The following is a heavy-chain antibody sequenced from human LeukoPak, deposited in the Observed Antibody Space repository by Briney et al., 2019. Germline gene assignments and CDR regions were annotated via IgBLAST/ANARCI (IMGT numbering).Heavy chain of an antibody. CDR3: ARARGGTTVTLYYYYGMDV. J-gene: IGHJ6*02. D-gene: IGHD4-17*01. CDR2: IYYSGST. CDR1: GGSINSNIYY. Sequence: PSETLSLTCTVSGGSINSNIYYWGWIRQPPGKGLEWIGTIYYSGSTYYNSSLKSRVTISVDRSKNQFSLKLSSVTAADTAVYYCARARGGTTVTLYYYYGMDVWGQGTTVTVSS. V-gene: IGHV4-39*07.